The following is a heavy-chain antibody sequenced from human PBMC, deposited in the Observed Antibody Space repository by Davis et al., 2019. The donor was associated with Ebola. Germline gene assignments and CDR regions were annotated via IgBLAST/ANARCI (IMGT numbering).Heavy chain of an antibody. D-gene: IGHD1-1*01. CDR1: GGSFSGYY. CDR2: INHSGST. Sequence: MPSETLSLTCAVYGGSFSGYYWSWIRQPPGKGLEWIGEINHSGSTNYNPSLQSRVTISVDSFQKQFSLDLNSVTAADTAIYYCARTTKTSVSDSGLGYNYFDPWGQGTLVSVSS. V-gene: IGHV4-34*01. CDR3: ARTTKTSVSDSGLGYNYFDP. J-gene: IGHJ5*02.